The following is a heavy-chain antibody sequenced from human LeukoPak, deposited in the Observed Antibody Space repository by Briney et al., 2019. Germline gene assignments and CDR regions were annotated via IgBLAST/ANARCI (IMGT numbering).Heavy chain of an antibody. J-gene: IGHJ4*02. CDR1: GFSFSRYW. V-gene: IGHV3-7*01. CDR2: IKEDGSEK. Sequence: GGSLRLSCAGSGFSFSRYWMSWVRQAPGKGLEWVANIKEDGSEKHYGDSVKARFTISRDNAKKSLYLQMNSLRSEDTAVYYCAKDAEKDWGQGTLVTVSS. CDR3: AKDAEKD.